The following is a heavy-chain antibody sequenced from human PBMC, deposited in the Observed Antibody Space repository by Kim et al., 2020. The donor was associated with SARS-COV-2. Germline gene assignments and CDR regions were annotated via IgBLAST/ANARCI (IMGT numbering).Heavy chain of an antibody. CDR2: INHSGST. J-gene: IGHJ4*02. V-gene: IGHV4-34*01. D-gene: IGHD6-6*01. Sequence: SETLSLTCAVYGGSFSGYYWSWIRQPPGKGLEWIGEINHSGSTNYNPSLKSRVTISVDTSKNQFSLKLSSVTAADTAVYYCARGQLALRHGGEWAVRTKTFDYWGQGTLVTVSS. CDR1: GGSFSGYY. CDR3: ARGQLALRHGGEWAVRTKTFDY.